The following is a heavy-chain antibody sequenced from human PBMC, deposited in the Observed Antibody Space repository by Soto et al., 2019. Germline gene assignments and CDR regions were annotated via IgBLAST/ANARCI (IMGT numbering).Heavy chain of an antibody. J-gene: IGHJ5*02. CDR3: GRTFRDGLLGLDP. V-gene: IGHV3-74*01. Sequence: GGSLRLSCAASGFTFSSYWMHWVRQAPGKGLVWVSRINSDGSSASYSDSVKGRFTISRDNAKNTLYLQMTSLRAEDAAIYYCGRTFRDGLLGLDPWGQGTLVTVPQ. CDR1: GFTFSSYW. CDR2: INSDGSSA. D-gene: IGHD3-16*01.